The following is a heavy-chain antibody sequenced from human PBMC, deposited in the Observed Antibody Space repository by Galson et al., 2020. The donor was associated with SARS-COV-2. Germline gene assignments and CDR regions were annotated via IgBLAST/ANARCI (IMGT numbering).Heavy chain of an antibody. CDR3: ARVRVVVVAAHKYYYYGMDV. J-gene: IGHJ6*02. CDR2: VNHGVGT. CDR1: GGSFSGYS. V-gene: IGHV4-34*01. D-gene: IGHD2-15*01. Sequence: SETLSLTCAVYGGSFSGYSWNWLRQPPGKGLEWIGDVNHGVGTNYNPSLKSRVTISVDTSKNQVSLKLSSVTAADTAVYYCARVRVVVVAAHKYYYYGMDVWGQGTTVTVSS.